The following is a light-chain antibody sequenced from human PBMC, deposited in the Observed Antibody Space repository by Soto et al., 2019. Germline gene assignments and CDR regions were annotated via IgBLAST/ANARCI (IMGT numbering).Light chain of an antibody. CDR1: QGISSY. V-gene: IGKV1-8*01. CDR3: QQYYSYLYT. CDR2: AAS. Sequence: AIRMTQSPSSFSASTGDRVTITCRASQGISSYLAWYQQKPGKAPKLLIYAASTLQSGVPSRFSGNGSGTDFTLTISCLQSEDFATYYCQQYYSYLYTFGQGTKLEIK. J-gene: IGKJ2*01.